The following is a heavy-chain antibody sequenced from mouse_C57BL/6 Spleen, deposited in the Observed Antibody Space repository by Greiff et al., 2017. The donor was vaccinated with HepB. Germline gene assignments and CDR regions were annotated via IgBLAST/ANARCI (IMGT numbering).Heavy chain of an antibody. V-gene: IGHV5-6*02. J-gene: IGHJ3*01. Sequence: EVKVVDSGGDLVKPGGSLKLSCAASGFTFSSYGMSWVRQTPDKRLEWVATISSGGSYTYYPDSVKGRFTISRDNAKNTLYLQMSSLKSEDTAMYYCARRSNYGFAYWGQGTLVTVSA. CDR1: GFTFSSYG. D-gene: IGHD2-5*01. CDR2: ISSGGSYT. CDR3: ARRSNYGFAY.